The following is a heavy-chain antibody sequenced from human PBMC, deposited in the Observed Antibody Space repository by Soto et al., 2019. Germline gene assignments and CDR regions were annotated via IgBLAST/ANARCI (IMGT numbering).Heavy chain of an antibody. V-gene: IGHV1-3*01. CDR2: INAGNGNT. CDR1: GYTFTSYA. CDR3: ARGLNGYSHYFDY. J-gene: IGHJ4*02. Sequence: QVQLVQSGAEVKKPGASVKVSCKASGYTFTSYAMHWVRQAPGQRLEWMGWINAGNGNTKYSQKFQGRVTITRDTSASTAYMELSSLRSKDTAVYYCARGLNGYSHYFDYWGQGTLVTVSS. D-gene: IGHD5-18*01.